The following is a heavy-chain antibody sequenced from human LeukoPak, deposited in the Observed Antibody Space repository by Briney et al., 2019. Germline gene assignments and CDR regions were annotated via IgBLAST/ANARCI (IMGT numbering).Heavy chain of an antibody. J-gene: IGHJ4*02. CDR3: AKDHYSNYGSVDYFDY. Sequence: GGSLRLSCAASGFTFSSYSMNWVRQAPGKGLEWVSSISSSSSYIYYADSVKGRFTISRDNSKNTLYLQMNSLRAEDTAVYYCAKDHYSNYGSVDYFDYWGQGTLVTVSS. CDR1: GFTFSSYS. D-gene: IGHD4-11*01. CDR2: ISSSSSYI. V-gene: IGHV3-21*04.